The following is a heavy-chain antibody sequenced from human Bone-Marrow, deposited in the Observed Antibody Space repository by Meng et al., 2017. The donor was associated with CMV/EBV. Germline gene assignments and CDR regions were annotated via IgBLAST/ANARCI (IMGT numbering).Heavy chain of an antibody. CDR3: ARYEGMDV. J-gene: IGHJ6*02. CDR1: GGTFSSYA. Sequence: ASVKVSCKASGGTFSSYAISWVRQAPGQGLEWMGWINPNSGGTNYAQKFQGRVTMTRDTSISTAYMELSRLRSDDTAVYYCARYEGMDVWGQGTTVTVSS. V-gene: IGHV1-2*02. CDR2: INPNSGGT. D-gene: IGHD2-8*01.